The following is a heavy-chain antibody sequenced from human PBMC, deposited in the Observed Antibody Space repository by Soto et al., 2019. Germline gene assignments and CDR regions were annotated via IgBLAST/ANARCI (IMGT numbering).Heavy chain of an antibody. CDR2: ISAYNGNT. D-gene: IGHD3-10*01. CDR1: GFTFTNSA. Sequence: ASVKVSCKASGFTFTNSAVQWVRQARGQRLEWMGWISAYNGNTNYAQKLQGRVTMTTDTSTSTAYMELRSLRSDDTAVYYCARVPVRGVLENYYGMDVWGQGTTVTVSS. V-gene: IGHV1-18*01. J-gene: IGHJ6*02. CDR3: ARVPVRGVLENYYGMDV.